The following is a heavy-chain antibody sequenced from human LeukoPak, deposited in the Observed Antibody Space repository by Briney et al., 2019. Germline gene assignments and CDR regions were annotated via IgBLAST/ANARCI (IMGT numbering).Heavy chain of an antibody. D-gene: IGHD6-19*01. V-gene: IGHV3-48*04. Sequence: GGSLRLSCAASGFTFSSYSMNWVRQAPGKGLEWVSYISSSGSTIYYADSVKGRFTISRDNAKNSLYLQMNSLRAEDTAVYYCARDTHSSGWHELPEIDYWGQGTLVTVSS. CDR2: ISSSGSTI. CDR3: ARDTHSSGWHELPEIDY. CDR1: GFTFSSYS. J-gene: IGHJ4*02.